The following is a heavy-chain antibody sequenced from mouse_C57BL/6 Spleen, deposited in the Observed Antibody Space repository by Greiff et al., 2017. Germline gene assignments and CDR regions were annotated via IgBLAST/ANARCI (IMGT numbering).Heavy chain of an antibody. J-gene: IGHJ1*03. CDR3: ARVAITTVVAHWYFDV. CDR1: GFTFSDYY. D-gene: IGHD1-1*01. CDR2: INYDGSST. V-gene: IGHV5-16*01. Sequence: EVQVVESEGGLVQPGSSMKLSCTASGFTFSDYYMAWVRQVPEKGLEWVANINYDGSSTYYLDSLKSRFIISRDNAKNILYLQMSSLKSEDTATYYGARVAITTVVAHWYFDVWGTGTTVTVAT.